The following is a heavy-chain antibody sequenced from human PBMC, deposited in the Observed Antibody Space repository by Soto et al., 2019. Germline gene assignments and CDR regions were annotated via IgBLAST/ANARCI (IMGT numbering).Heavy chain of an antibody. V-gene: IGHV3-33*01. D-gene: IGHD1-26*01. CDR1: GFTFSGLG. CDR2: IRYDGSNI. J-gene: IGHJ4*02. Sequence: QVQLVESGGGVVQPGRSLRLSCAASGFTFSGLGMHWVRQAPGKGLEWVAVIRYDGSNIYYADAVKGRFTISRDNPKDTLYLQMNSLRADDTSVYYCARDGVGRKTFFGYFDYWGQGSLVTVSS. CDR3: ARDGVGRKTFFGYFDY.